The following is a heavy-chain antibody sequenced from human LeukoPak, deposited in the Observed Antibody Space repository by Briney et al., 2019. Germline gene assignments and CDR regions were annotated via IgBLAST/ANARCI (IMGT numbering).Heavy chain of an antibody. D-gene: IGHD6-19*01. CDR1: GYTFTSYD. V-gene: IGHV1-8*01. CDR2: MNPNSGNT. J-gene: IGHJ5*02. Sequence: ASVKVSCKASGYTFTSYDINWVRQATGQGLEWMGWMNPNSGNTGYAQKFQGRVTMTRNTSISTAYMELSSLRSEDTAVYYCAREAVAGTGGWFDPWGQGTLVTVSS. CDR3: AREAVAGTGGWFDP.